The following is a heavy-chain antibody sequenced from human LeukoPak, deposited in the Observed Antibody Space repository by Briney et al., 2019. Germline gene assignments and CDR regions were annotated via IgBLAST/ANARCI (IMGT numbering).Heavy chain of an antibody. D-gene: IGHD2-15*01. CDR3: ARGRGPNDY. Sequence: SETLSLTCTVSGGSISSSSYYWGWIRQPPGKGLEWIGYIYYSGSTNYNPSLKSRVTISVDTSKNQFSLKLTSVTAADTAVYSCARGRGPNDYWGQGTLVTVSS. CDR2: IYYSGST. CDR1: GGSISSSSYY. V-gene: IGHV4-61*05. J-gene: IGHJ4*02.